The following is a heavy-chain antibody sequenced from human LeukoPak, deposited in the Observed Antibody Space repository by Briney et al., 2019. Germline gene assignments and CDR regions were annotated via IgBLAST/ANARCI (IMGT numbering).Heavy chain of an antibody. Sequence: PGGSLRLSCAASGFTFSSYEMNWVRQAPGKGLEWVSYISSSGSTIYYADSVKGRFTISRDNAKNSLYLQMNSLRAEDTAVYYCARESLISGTTRGNYYYYGMDVWGQGTTVTVSS. CDR3: ARESLISGTTRGNYYYYGMDV. J-gene: IGHJ6*02. CDR1: GFTFSSYE. D-gene: IGHD1-7*01. CDR2: ISSSGSTI. V-gene: IGHV3-48*03.